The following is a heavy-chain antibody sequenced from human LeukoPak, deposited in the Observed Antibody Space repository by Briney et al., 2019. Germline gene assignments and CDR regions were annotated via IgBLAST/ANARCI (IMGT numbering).Heavy chain of an antibody. Sequence: TGGSLRLSCAASGFTFSSYSMNWVRQAPGKGLEWFSYISSRSSSIYYADSVKGRFTISRDNAKNSLYLQMNSLRDEDTAVYYCARIPGGYYYGMDVWGQGTTVTVSS. V-gene: IGHV3-48*02. D-gene: IGHD3-16*01. CDR3: ARIPGGYYYGMDV. CDR1: GFTFSSYS. J-gene: IGHJ6*02. CDR2: ISSRSSSI.